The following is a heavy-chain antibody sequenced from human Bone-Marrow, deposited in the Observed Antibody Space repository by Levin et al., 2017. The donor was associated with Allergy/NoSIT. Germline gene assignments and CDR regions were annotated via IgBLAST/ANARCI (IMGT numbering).Heavy chain of an antibody. CDR3: ARGLGYYYDSSDYYDFLWYFER. D-gene: IGHD3-22*01. CDR2: IYNSGST. Sequence: PSETLSLTCTVSGGPISSYYWSWIRQPPGKGLEWIGYIYNSGSTNYNPSLKSRVTISVDTSKNQFSLKLSSVSAADTAVYYCARGLGYYYDSSDYYDFLWYFERWGRGTLVTVSS. CDR1: GGPISSYY. J-gene: IGHJ2*01. V-gene: IGHV4-59*01.